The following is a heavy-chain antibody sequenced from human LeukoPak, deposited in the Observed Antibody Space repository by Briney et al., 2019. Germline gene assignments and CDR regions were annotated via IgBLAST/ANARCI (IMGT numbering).Heavy chain of an antibody. J-gene: IGHJ4*02. CDR2: ITYRRSA. CDR3: ARDGGYSSIDY. CDR1: GGSRDIYY. D-gene: IGHD3-16*01. V-gene: IGHV4-34*01. Sequence: SETLTLTCAVYGGSRDIYYWMFVRQPPGKGLHWIGEITYRRSADYNPSLKSRVTISVDKSKNQFSLKLSSVTAADTAVYYCARDGGYSSIDYWGQGTLVTVSS.